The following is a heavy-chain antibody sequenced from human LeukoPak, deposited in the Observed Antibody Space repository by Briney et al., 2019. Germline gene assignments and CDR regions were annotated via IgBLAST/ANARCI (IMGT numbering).Heavy chain of an antibody. V-gene: IGHV3-11*04. CDR3: ATYTHWVAGDV. D-gene: IGHD3-16*01. J-gene: IGHJ6*02. CDR2: ISSSGSTI. Sequence: GGSLRLSCAASGFTFSDYYMSWIRQAPGKGLEWVSYISSSGSTIYYTDSVKGRFTISRDNAKNSLYLQMSSLSPEDTTVYYCATYTHWVAGDVWGQGTTVTVSS. CDR1: GFTFSDYY.